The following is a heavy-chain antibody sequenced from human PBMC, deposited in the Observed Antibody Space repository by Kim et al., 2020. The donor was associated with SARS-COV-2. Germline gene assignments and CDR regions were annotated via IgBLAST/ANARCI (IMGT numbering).Heavy chain of an antibody. J-gene: IGHJ3*02. V-gene: IGHV4-61*01. CDR1: GGSVSSGSYY. D-gene: IGHD2-2*01. CDR3: ARDVDCSSTGCFEAFDI. Sequence: SETLSLTCTVSGGSVSSGSYYWRWIRQPPGKGLEWIASIYYNGRTKYNDSLKSRVTISSDKSKNQFSLHLSSVTAADSAVYYCARDVDCSSTGCFEAFDIWGRGTMVSVSS. CDR2: IYYNGRT.